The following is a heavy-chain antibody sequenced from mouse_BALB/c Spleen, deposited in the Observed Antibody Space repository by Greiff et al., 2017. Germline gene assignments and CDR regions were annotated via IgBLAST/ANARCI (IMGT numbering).Heavy chain of an antibody. J-gene: IGHJ4*01. CDR1: GFNFKDTY. V-gene: IGHV14-3*02. Sequence: EVQLQESGAELVKPGASVKLSCTASGFNFKDTYMHWVKQRPEQGLEWIGRIDPANGNTKYDPKFQGKATITADTSSNTAYLQLSSLTSEDTAVYYCARWLLVSYAMDYWGQGTSVTVSS. CDR3: ARWLLVSYAMDY. D-gene: IGHD2-3*01. CDR2: IDPANGNT.